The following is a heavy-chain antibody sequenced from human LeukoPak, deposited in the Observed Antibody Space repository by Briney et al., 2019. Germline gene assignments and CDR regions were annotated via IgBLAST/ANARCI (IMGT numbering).Heavy chain of an antibody. CDR1: GFTFSSYA. CDR2: MSYDGFNK. V-gene: IGHV3-30*18. CDR3: AKTKGYSYGYYFDY. J-gene: IGHJ4*02. D-gene: IGHD5-18*01. Sequence: GGSLRLSCAASGFTFSSYAMHWVRQSLGKGLEWVAVMSYDGFNKYYADSVKGRFTISRDNYKNKLYLQMNSLRAEDTAVYYCAKTKGYSYGYYFDYWGQGTLVTVSS.